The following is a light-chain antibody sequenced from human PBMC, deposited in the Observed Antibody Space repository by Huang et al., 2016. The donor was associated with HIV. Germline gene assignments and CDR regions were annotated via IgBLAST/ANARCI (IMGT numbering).Light chain of an antibody. V-gene: IGKV2-30*01. CDR2: KVS. Sequence: DVVMTQSPLSLPVTLGQPASISCRSSESLVYSDGNTYLNWFQQRPGQSPRRLSYKVSIRDSGGPDRFSGSGSGTHFTLKISRVEAEDVGIYYCMQGSHWPPTFGPGTKVDFK. CDR3: MQGSHWPPT. CDR1: ESLVYSDGNTY. J-gene: IGKJ3*01.